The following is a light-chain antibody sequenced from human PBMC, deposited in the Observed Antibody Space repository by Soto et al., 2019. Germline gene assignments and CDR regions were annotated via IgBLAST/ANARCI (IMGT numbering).Light chain of an antibody. J-gene: IGLJ2*01. CDR1: SSDVGSYNF. V-gene: IGLV2-23*01. CDR2: EGS. CDR3: CSYAGSSTYVV. Sequence: QSALTQPASVSGSPGQSITISCTGTSSDVGSYNFVSWYQQHQGKAPKLMIYEGSKRPSGVSNRFSGSKSGNTASLTIAGLQAEDEADYYCCSYAGSSTYVVFGGGTQLTVL.